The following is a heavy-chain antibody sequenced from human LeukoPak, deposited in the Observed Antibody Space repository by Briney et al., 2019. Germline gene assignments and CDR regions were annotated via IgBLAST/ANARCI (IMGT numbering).Heavy chain of an antibody. Sequence: PGRSLRLSCAASGFTFSSYAMHWVRQAPGKGLEWVAVISYDGSNKYYADSVKGRFTISRDNSKNTLYLQMNSLRAEDTAVYYCARDWSRGRAVVAATESSRIDAFDIWGQGTMVTVSS. CDR1: GFTFSSYA. V-gene: IGHV3-30-3*01. CDR2: ISYDGSNK. CDR3: ARDWSRGRAVVAATESSRIDAFDI. J-gene: IGHJ3*02. D-gene: IGHD2-15*01.